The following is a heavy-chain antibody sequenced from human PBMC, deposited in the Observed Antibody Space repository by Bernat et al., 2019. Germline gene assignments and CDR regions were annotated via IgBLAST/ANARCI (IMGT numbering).Heavy chain of an antibody. CDR3: ARDVDVTPSSDFDY. V-gene: IGHV3-74*01. CDR1: GFTFSSYW. Sequence: EVQLVESGGGLVQPGGSLRLSCAASGFTFSSYWRHWVRQAPGKGLVWVSRFNGDGSSTSYAESVKGRFTISRDNGKNTLYLQMNRLRGEDTAVYYCARDVDVTPSSDFDYWGQGTLVTVSS. CDR2: FNGDGSST. D-gene: IGHD3-10*01. J-gene: IGHJ4*02.